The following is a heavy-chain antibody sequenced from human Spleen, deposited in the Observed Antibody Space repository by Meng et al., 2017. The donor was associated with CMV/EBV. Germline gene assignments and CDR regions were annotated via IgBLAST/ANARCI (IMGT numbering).Heavy chain of an antibody. CDR1: GGSISSSSYY. D-gene: IGHD6-13*01. CDR2: IYYDGST. V-gene: IGHV4-39*07. CDR3: AREVAAGQYVMDV. J-gene: IGHJ6*02. Sequence: GSLRLSCIVSGGSISSSSYYWGWVRQRPGKGLEWIGNIYYDGSTYYNPSLESRVSISLDTSKKQFSLKVSSVTAADTAVYYCAREVAAGQYVMDVWGQGTPVTVSS.